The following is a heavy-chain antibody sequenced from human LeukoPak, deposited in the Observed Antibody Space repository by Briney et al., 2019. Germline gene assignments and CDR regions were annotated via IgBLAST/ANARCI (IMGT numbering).Heavy chain of an antibody. D-gene: IGHD4-11*01. CDR1: GGSISSSSYY. V-gene: IGHV4-39*01. Sequence: SETLSLTCTVSGGSISSSSYYWGWIRQPPGKGLEWIGRIYYSGSSYYNPSLKSRVTISVDTSNNHFSLRLSSVTAADTAVYYCARHEHDYINYRYYYYGMDVWGQGTTVTVSS. J-gene: IGHJ6*02. CDR3: ARHEHDYINYRYYYYGMDV. CDR2: IYYSGSS.